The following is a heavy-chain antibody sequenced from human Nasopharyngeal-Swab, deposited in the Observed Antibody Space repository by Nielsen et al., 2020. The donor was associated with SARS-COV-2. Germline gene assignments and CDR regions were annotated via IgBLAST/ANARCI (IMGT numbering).Heavy chain of an antibody. CDR3: ARHLGNWFDP. V-gene: IGHV4-39*01. CDR2: ICYSGST. D-gene: IGHD7-27*01. Sequence: GSLRLSCTVSGGSISSSSYYWGWIRQPPGKGLEWIGSICYSGSTYYNPSLKSRVTISVDTSKNQFSLKLSSVTAADTAVYYCARHLGNWFDPWGQGTLVTVSS. CDR1: GGSISSSSYY. J-gene: IGHJ5*02.